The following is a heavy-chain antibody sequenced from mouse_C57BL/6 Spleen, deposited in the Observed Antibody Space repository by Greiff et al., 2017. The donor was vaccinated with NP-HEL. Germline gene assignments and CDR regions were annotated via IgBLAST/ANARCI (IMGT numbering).Heavy chain of an antibody. V-gene: IGHV1-78*01. CDR2: IYPRDGST. D-gene: IGHD1-1*01. CDR1: GYTFTDHT. Sequence: QVQLKESDAELVKPGASVKISCKVSGYTFTDHTIHWMKQRPEQGLEWIGYIYPRDGSTKYNEKFKGKATLTAAKSSSTAYMQLNSLTSEDSAVYFCARRPNYGSSYVKAMDYWGQGTSVTVSS. J-gene: IGHJ4*01. CDR3: ARRPNYGSSYVKAMDY.